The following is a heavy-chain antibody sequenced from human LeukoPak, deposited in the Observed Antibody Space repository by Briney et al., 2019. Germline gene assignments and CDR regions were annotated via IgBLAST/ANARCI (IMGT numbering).Heavy chain of an antibody. V-gene: IGHV4-4*09. CDR2: IHTSGSN. CDR3: ARLSAAVYLGAFDL. D-gene: IGHD2-2*01. Sequence: PSETLSLTCAVSGVSISPYYWAWIRQPPGKGLEWIGYIHTSGSNNQYPSLKSRVTISVDKSKNHFSLRLTSVTAADTAVYYCARLSAAVYLGAFDLWGQGTMVTVSS. CDR1: GVSISPYY. J-gene: IGHJ3*01.